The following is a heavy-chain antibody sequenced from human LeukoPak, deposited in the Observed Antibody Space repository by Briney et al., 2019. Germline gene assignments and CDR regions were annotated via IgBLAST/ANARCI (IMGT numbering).Heavy chain of an antibody. CDR2: ISSSGSTI. V-gene: IGHV3-48*03. J-gene: IGHJ3*02. Sequence: GGSLRLSCAASGFTFSSYEMNWVRQAPGKGLEWVSYISSSGSTIYYADPVKGRFTISRDNAKNSLYLQMNSLRAEDTAVYYCARGGTHIVVVPAAPPVVGGYDGAFDIWGQGTMVTVSS. CDR1: GFTFSSYE. CDR3: ARGGTHIVVVPAAPPVVGGYDGAFDI. D-gene: IGHD2-2*01.